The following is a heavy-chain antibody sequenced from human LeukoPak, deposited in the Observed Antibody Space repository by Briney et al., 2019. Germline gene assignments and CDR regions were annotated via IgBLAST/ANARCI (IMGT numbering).Heavy chain of an antibody. J-gene: IGHJ4*02. D-gene: IGHD5-18*01. Sequence: ASVKVSCKASGGTFSSYAISWVRQAPGQGLEWMGGIIPIFGTANYAQKFQGRVTITADKSTSTAYMELSSLRAEDTAVYYCARSSDSYGYVVVYWGQGTLVTVSS. CDR2: IIPIFGTA. CDR1: GGTFSSYA. V-gene: IGHV1-69*06. CDR3: ARSSDSYGYVVVY.